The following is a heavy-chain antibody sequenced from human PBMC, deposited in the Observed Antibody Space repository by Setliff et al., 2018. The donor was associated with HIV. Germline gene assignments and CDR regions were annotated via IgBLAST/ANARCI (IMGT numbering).Heavy chain of an antibody. CDR2: ISAYNGKT. CDR1: RYTLTELS. CDR3: ARAPEAPDAFDI. V-gene: IGHV1-18*01. J-gene: IGHJ3*02. Sequence: GASVKVSCKVSRYTLTELSMHWVRQAPGKGLEWMGWISAYNGKTNYAQKVQGRVTMTTDTSTSTGYMELRSLRSDDTAVYYCARAPEAPDAFDIWGQGTMVTVSS.